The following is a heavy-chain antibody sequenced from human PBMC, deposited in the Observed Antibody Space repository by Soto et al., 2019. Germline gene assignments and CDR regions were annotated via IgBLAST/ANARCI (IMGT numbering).Heavy chain of an antibody. D-gene: IGHD3-22*01. CDR2: ISAYNGNT. V-gene: IGHV1-18*01. CDR1: GYTFTSYG. CDR3: ARGGITMIVVAMYAFDI. Sequence: QVQLVQSGAEVKKPGASVKVSCKASGYTFTSYGISWVRQAPGQGLEWMGWISAYNGNTNYAQKLHVRVTLTTDTSTIPAHKELRNLRSDDTAVYYCARGGITMIVVAMYAFDIWGQGTMVTVSS. J-gene: IGHJ3*02.